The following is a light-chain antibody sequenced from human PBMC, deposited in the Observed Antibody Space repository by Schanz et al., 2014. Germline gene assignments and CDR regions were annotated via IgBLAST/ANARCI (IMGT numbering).Light chain of an antibody. V-gene: IGKV3-20*01. CDR1: ESVSSDY. CDR2: GAS. J-gene: IGKJ1*01. CDR3: QQYGSSPRT. Sequence: ENVLTQSPGTLSLSPGERATLSCWASESVSSDYLAWYQQKPGQAPRLLIYGASSRATGIPDRFSGSGSGTDFTLTISRLEPEDFAVYYCQQYGSSPRTFGQGTKVEIK.